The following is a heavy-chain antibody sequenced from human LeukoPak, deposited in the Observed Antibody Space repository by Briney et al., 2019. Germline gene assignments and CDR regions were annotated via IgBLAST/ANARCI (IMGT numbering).Heavy chain of an antibody. CDR3: ARHEAVAGTADAFDI. D-gene: IGHD6-19*01. J-gene: IGHJ3*02. CDR1: GGSISSYF. Sequence: SETLSLTCTVSGGSISSYFWTWIRQPPGKGLEWIGYIYSSGSTNYNPSLKSRVTISVDTSKNQFSLKLSSVTAADTAVYYCARHEAVAGTADAFDIWGQGTMVTVSS. CDR2: IYSSGST. V-gene: IGHV4-59*08.